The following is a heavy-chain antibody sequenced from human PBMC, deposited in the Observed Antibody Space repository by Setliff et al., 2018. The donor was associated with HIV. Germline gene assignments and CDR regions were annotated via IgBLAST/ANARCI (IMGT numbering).Heavy chain of an antibody. CDR3: AKGVKWLDP. CDR1: GFTFSTYG. J-gene: IGHJ5*02. CDR2: IWYDGINK. Sequence: GGSLRLSCAASGFTFSTYGIHWVRQAPGKGLEWVAVIWYDGINKYYADSVKGRFTISRDNSKNTLYLQMNSLRAEDTAMYYCAKGVKWLDPWGQGTLVTVSS. D-gene: IGHD3-16*01. V-gene: IGHV3-33*06.